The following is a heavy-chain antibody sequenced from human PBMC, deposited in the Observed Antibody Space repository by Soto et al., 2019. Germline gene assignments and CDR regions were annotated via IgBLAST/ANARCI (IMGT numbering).Heavy chain of an antibody. Sequence: GESLKISCKGSGYSFTSYWIGWVRQMPGKGLEWMGIIYPGDSDTRYSPSFQGQVTISADKSISTAYLQWSSLKASDTAMYYCVRLPYYYDSSGYYSYFQHWGQGTLVTVSS. V-gene: IGHV5-51*01. CDR1: GYSFTSYW. D-gene: IGHD3-22*01. CDR3: VRLPYYYDSSGYYSYFQH. J-gene: IGHJ1*01. CDR2: IYPGDSDT.